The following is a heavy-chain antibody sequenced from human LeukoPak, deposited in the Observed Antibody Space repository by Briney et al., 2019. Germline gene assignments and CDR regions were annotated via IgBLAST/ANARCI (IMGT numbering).Heavy chain of an antibody. CDR2: IYYSGGT. CDR3: ARHFTPAADGSFDY. J-gene: IGHJ4*02. V-gene: IGHV4-59*08. D-gene: IGHD6-13*01. CDR1: GGSISSYY. Sequence: PSETLSLTCTVSGGSISSYYWSWIRQPPGKGLEWIGYIYYSGGTNYNPSLKSRVAISVDTCKNQFSLKLSSVTAADTAVYYCARHFTPAADGSFDYWGQGTLVTVSS.